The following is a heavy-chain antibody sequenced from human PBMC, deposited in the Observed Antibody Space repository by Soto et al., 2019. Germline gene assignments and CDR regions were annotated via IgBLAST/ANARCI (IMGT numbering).Heavy chain of an antibody. Sequence: SVKVSCKASGGTFSSYDISWVRQAPGPGLEWMGGIIPIFGTANYAQKFQGRVTITADESTSTAYMELSSLRSEDTAVYYCARVARHCSSTSCYDMYYFDYWGQGTLVTVS. J-gene: IGHJ4*02. CDR1: GGTFSSYD. V-gene: IGHV1-69*13. CDR3: ARVARHCSSTSCYDMYYFDY. D-gene: IGHD2-2*01. CDR2: IIPIFGTA.